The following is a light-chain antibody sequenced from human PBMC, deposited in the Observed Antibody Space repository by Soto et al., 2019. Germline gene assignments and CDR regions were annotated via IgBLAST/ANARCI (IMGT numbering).Light chain of an antibody. CDR3: CSYAPGSNLL. CDR2: GVI. V-gene: IGLV2-23*02. CDR1: SSDIGNYNL. Sequence: QSVLTQPASVSGSPGQSITISCTGTSSDIGNYNLVSWYQQHPGKAPRLMIYGVIRRPSGISNRFSGSKSGNTASLTISGLQADDEADYYCCSYAPGSNLLFGGGTKLTVL. J-gene: IGLJ3*02.